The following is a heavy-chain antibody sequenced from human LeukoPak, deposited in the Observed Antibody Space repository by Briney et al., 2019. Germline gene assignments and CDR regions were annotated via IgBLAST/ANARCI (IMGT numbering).Heavy chain of an antibody. CDR3: ASNHAFDI. J-gene: IGHJ3*02. V-gene: IGHV4-61*02. Sequence: SQTLSLTCTVSGGSISSGSSYWSWIRQPAGKGLEWIGRIYTSGSTNYNPSLKSRVTISVDTSKNQFSLKLSSVTAADTAVYYCASNHAFDIWGQGTMVTVSS. CDR1: GGSISSGSSY. CDR2: IYTSGST.